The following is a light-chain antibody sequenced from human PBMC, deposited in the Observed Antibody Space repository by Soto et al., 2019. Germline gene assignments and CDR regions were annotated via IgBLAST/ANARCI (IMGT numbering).Light chain of an antibody. CDR1: QSISSY. V-gene: IGKV1-39*01. CDR2: AAS. Sequence: DIQMTQSPSSLSASVGDRVTITCRASQSISSYLNWYQQKPWKAPKLLIYAASSFQSGVPSRFSGSGSWTDFTLTISSLQPEDFATYYCQQSYSTPRTFGQGTKVEIK. J-gene: IGKJ1*01. CDR3: QQSYSTPRT.